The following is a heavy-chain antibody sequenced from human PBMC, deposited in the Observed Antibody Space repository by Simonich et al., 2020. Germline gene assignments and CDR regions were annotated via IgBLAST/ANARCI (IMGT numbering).Heavy chain of an antibody. CDR2: ISYDGSNK. D-gene: IGHD2-15*01. CDR3: AREGLLLDAFDI. J-gene: IGHJ3*02. Sequence: QVQLVESGGGVVQPGRSLRLSCAASGFTFSSYAMHWVRQAPGNGLEGGAVISYDGSNKYYADSVKGRFTISRDNSKNTLYLQMNSLRAEDTAVYYCAREGLLLDAFDIWGQGTMVTVSS. V-gene: IGHV3-30*04. CDR1: GFTFSSYA.